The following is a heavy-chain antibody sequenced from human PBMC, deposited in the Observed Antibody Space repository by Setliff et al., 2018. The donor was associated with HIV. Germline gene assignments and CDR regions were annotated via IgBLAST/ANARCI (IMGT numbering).Heavy chain of an antibody. J-gene: IGHJ6*02. D-gene: IGHD3-9*01. CDR3: ARETQQSYNIVTGYNYYYGIDV. CDR2: ISTSGST. CDR1: GGSITSGSNY. Sequence: TLSLTCTVSGGSITSGSNYCSWIRQPAGKGLEWIGHISTSGSTNYSPSLRSRVTISADTSKNQVSLRLRSVTAADTAVYYCARETQQSYNIVTGYNYYYGIDVWSQGTTVTVSS. V-gene: IGHV4-61*09.